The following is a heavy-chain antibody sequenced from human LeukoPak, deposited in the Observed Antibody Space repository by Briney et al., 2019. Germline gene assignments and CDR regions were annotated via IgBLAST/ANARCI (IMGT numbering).Heavy chain of an antibody. D-gene: IGHD6-19*01. CDR1: GFTVSSNY. Sequence: GGSLRLSCAASGFTVSSNYMSWVRQALGKGLECVSVIHSNDDTYYADSVKGRFTISRDNSKNTLYLQMNSLRAEDTAVYYCVLAVAGDREYYFDYWGQGTLVTVSS. J-gene: IGHJ4*02. V-gene: IGHV3-53*01. CDR3: VLAVAGDREYYFDY. CDR2: IHSNDDT.